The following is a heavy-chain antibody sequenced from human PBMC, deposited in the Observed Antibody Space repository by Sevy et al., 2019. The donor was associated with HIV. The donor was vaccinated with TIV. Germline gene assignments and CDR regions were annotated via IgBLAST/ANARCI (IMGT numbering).Heavy chain of an antibody. CDR1: GYTFTSYG. V-gene: IGHV1-18*01. D-gene: IGHD6-19*01. J-gene: IGHJ5*02. Sequence: ASVKVSCKASGYTFTSYGISWVRQAPGQGLEWMGWISAYNGNTNYAQKLQGRVTMTTDTSTSTAYMELGSLRSDDTAVYYCARESSGWYGLGNWFDPWGQGTLVTVSS. CDR2: ISAYNGNT. CDR3: ARESSGWYGLGNWFDP.